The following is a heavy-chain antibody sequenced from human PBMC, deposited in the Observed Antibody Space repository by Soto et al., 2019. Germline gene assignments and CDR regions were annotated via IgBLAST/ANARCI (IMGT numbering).Heavy chain of an antibody. J-gene: IGHJ3*02. CDR3: AKGSAMVRGVIRSAFDI. CDR1: GFTFSSYA. Sequence: PGGSLRLSCAASGFTFSSYAMSWVRQAPGKGLEWVSAISGSGGSTYYADSVKGRFTISRDNSKNTLYLQMNSLRAEDTAVYYCAKGSAMVRGVIRSAFDIWGQGTMVPVSS. D-gene: IGHD3-10*01. CDR2: ISGSGGST. V-gene: IGHV3-23*01.